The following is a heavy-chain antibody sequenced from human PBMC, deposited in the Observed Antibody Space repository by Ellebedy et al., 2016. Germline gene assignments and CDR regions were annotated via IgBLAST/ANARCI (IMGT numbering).Heavy chain of an antibody. Sequence: ASVKVSCKTSGYTFGSFDIVWVRQATGQGLEWMGWMNPNSANTGYAEKFRGRITMTRDTSIDTAYMELISLRSEDTAVYYCARGKRTFLWSDYWGQGTLVTVSS. J-gene: IGHJ4*02. CDR2: MNPNSANT. CDR3: ARGKRTFLWSDY. V-gene: IGHV1-8*01. CDR1: GYTFGSFD. D-gene: IGHD2-21*01.